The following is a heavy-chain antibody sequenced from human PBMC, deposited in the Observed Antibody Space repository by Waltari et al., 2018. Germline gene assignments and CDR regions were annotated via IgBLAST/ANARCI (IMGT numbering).Heavy chain of an antibody. CDR1: GGSLRSGGYY. CDR2: IYYSGST. J-gene: IGHJ3*02. V-gene: IGHV4-31*03. D-gene: IGHD3-22*01. Sequence: QVQLQESGPGLVKPSQTLSLPCPVSGGSLRSGGYYWIWIRHHPGKGLEWIGYIYYSGSTYYNPSLKSRVTISVDTSKNQFSLKLSSVTAADTAVYYCARDHYYDSSGYYHDAFDIWGQGTMVTVSS. CDR3: ARDHYYDSSGYYHDAFDI.